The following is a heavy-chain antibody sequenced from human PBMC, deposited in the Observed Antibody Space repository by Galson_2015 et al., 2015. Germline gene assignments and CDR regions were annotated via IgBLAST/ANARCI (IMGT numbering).Heavy chain of an antibody. Sequence: ETLSLTCAVSGGSISSSNWWSWVRQPPGKGLGWIGDIFHSGNTNYNPSLKSRVIISVDKSKKEFSLNVNSMTAADTAVYYCAASPRRVVVVVTSKDWYFDIWGRGTLVTVSS. D-gene: IGHD2-15*01. V-gene: IGHV4-4*02. CDR3: AASPRRVVVVVTSKDWYFDI. CDR1: GGSISSSNW. J-gene: IGHJ2*01. CDR2: IFHSGNT.